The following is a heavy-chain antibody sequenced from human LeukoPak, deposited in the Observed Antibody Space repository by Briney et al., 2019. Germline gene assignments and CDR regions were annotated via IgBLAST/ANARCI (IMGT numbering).Heavy chain of an antibody. J-gene: IGHJ4*02. Sequence: GASVKVSCKASGYTFTSSAVNWVRQALGQGPEWMGWINTNTGDPTYAQGFTGRFVFSFDISVGTAYLQISSLKTEDTAAYYCALTLGYCSTISCYALDYWGQGTLVTVSS. D-gene: IGHD2-2*03. CDR3: ALTLGYCSTISCYALDY. V-gene: IGHV7-4-1*02. CDR2: INTNTGDP. CDR1: GYTFTSSA.